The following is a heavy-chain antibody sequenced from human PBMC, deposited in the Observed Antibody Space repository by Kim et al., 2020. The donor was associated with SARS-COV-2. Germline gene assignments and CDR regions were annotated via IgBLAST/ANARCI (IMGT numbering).Heavy chain of an antibody. J-gene: IGHJ4*02. Sequence: GGSLRLSCAASGFTVSSNYMSWVRQAPGKGLEWVSVIYSGGSTYYADSVKGRFTISRDNSKNTLYLQMNSLRAEDTAVYYCARYTSPPDSSGWYKGVYYFDYWGQGTLVTVSS. CDR3: ARYTSPPDSSGWYKGVYYFDY. CDR2: IYSGGST. V-gene: IGHV3-66*01. D-gene: IGHD6-19*01. CDR1: GFTVSSNY.